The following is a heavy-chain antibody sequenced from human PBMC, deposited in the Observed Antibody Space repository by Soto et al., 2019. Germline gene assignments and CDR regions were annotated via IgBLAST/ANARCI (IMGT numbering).Heavy chain of an antibody. CDR2: MNPNCGKI. V-gene: IGHV1-8*01. Sequence: QVQLVQSGAEVKKPGASVKVSCKASGYTFTNYDINWVRQATGQGPEYMRWMNPNCGKIGYVQKIQGRVTITSNTSSRTAYMGLGSLRLEDTAVYYLARGVPGYCGGATCYPGWVDPWGQGTLVTVSS. CDR1: GYTFTNYD. J-gene: IGHJ5*02. D-gene: IGHD2-15*01. CDR3: ARGVPGYCGGATCYPGWVDP.